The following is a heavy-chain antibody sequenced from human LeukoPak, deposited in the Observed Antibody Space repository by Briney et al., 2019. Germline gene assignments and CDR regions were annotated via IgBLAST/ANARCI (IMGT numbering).Heavy chain of an antibody. J-gene: IGHJ4*02. D-gene: IGHD2-15*01. CDR3: ARGPVVVAATPLVD. V-gene: IGHV3-48*03. CDR1: GFTFSSYE. CDR2: ISSSGSTI. Sequence: PGGSLRLSCAASGFTFSSYEMNWVRQAPGKGLEWVSYISSSGSTIYYADSVKGRFTISRDNAKNSLYLQMNSLRAEDTAVYYCARGPVVVAATPLVDWGQGTLVTVSS.